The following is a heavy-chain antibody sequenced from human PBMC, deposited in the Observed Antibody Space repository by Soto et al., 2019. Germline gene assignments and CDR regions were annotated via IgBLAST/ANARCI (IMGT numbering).Heavy chain of an antibody. D-gene: IGHD6-6*01. CDR3: ARDSPVLLGIAARRRAFDI. Sequence: LSLTCTVSGGSISSGGYYWSWIRQHPGKGLEWIGYIYYSGSTYYNPSLKSRVTISVDTSKNQFSLKLSSVTAADTAVYYCARDSPVLLGIAARRRAFDIWGQGTMVTVSS. J-gene: IGHJ3*02. V-gene: IGHV4-31*03. CDR1: GGSISSGGYY. CDR2: IYYSGST.